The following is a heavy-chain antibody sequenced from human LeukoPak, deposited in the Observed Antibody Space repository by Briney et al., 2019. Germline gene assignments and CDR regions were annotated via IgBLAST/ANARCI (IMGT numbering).Heavy chain of an antibody. D-gene: IGHD3-10*01. Sequence: SETLSLTCTVSGVSINNYYWSWIRQPPGKGLEWIGYIHTSGSTYYNPSLKSRVTISVDTSKYQFSLKLNSVTAADTAVYYCASRGPTGCFEYWGQGTLVTVSS. V-gene: IGHV4-4*09. CDR1: GVSINNYY. CDR2: IHTSGST. CDR3: ASRGPTGCFEY. J-gene: IGHJ4*02.